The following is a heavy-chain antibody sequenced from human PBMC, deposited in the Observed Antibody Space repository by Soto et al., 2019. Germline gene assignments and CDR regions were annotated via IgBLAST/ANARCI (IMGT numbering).Heavy chain of an antibody. J-gene: IGHJ4*02. V-gene: IGHV4-34*01. Sequence: QVQLQQWGAGLLKPSETLSLTCAVYGGSFSGYYWSWIRQPPGKGLEWIGEINHSGSTNYNPSLKSRVTISVDTSKNQFSLKLSSVTAADTAVYYCARGRSKEIYDYIWGSYRYKSPHFDYWGQGTLVTVSS. CDR1: GGSFSGYY. CDR2: INHSGST. CDR3: ARGRSKEIYDYIWGSYRYKSPHFDY. D-gene: IGHD3-16*02.